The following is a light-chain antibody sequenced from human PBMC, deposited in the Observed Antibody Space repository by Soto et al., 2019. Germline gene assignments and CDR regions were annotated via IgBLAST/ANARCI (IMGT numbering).Light chain of an antibody. CDR3: QHSRT. Sequence: EIVLTQSPATLSLSPGETVTLSCRASQSVGTSLAWNQQKPGQAPRLLIYDAAKRVTGIPARFSGSGPGTDFTLTISSLEPEDCAVYYCQHSRTFGQGTKLEIK. J-gene: IGKJ2*01. CDR1: QSVGTS. V-gene: IGKV3-11*01. CDR2: DAA.